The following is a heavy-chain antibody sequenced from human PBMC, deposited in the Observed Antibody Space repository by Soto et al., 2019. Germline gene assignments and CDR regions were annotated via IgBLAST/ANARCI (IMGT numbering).Heavy chain of an antibody. V-gene: IGHV3-23*01. Sequence: GGSLRLSCAASGFKFSNYAMSWVRQAPGKGLEWVSLISATGGGTYYADSVKGRFTISRDNSHNTLYLQVHSLTAEDTAVYYCAKDRRAGGNSALYFDFWGQGAQVTVSS. CDR2: ISATGGGT. D-gene: IGHD3-16*01. CDR1: GFKFSNYA. J-gene: IGHJ5*01. CDR3: AKDRRAGGNSALYFDF.